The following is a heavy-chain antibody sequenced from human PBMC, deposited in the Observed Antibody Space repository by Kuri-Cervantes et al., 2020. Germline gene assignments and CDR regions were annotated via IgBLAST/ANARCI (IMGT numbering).Heavy chain of an antibody. CDR3: ARYQGSDYYDSSGDAAFDI. Sequence: SETLSLTCTVSGGSISSGGYYWSWIRQPPGKGLEWIGYIYYSGSTYYNPSLKSRVTMSVDTSKNQFSLKLSSVTAADTAVYYCARYQGSDYYDSSGDAAFDIWGQGTMVTVSS. CDR2: IYYSGST. CDR1: GGSISSGGYY. V-gene: IGHV4-31*03. J-gene: IGHJ3*02. D-gene: IGHD3-22*01.